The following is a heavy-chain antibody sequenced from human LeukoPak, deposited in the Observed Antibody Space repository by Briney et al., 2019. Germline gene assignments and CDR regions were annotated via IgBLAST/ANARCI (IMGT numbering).Heavy chain of an antibody. V-gene: IGHV1-18*01. D-gene: IGHD3-3*01. CDR2: ISANNGNT. CDR3: ASGTILRFLEWSTARGNHMDA. CDR1: GYTLNRYG. J-gene: IGHJ6*03. Sequence: ASVTVSCKASGYTLNRYGISWVRQAPGQGLEWMGWISANNGNTNYAQKFQGRVTITTDTSTSTVYMELSSLRSEDTAVYYCASGTILRFLEWSTARGNHMDAWGKGTTVTVSS.